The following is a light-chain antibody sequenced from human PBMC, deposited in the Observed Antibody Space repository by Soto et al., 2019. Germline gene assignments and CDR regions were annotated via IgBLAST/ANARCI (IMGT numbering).Light chain of an antibody. V-gene: IGLV2-23*02. CDR1: SNVVGSYNL. CDR2: EVS. Sequence: SVRTHPASGSGSPGQSITISLPGNSNVVGSYNLVSWYQQHPGKAPKLMIYEVSKRPSGVPNRFSGSKSGNTASLTISGLQAEDEADYYCCSYAGSSTFVFGTGTKVTVL. CDR3: CSYAGSSTFV. J-gene: IGLJ1*01.